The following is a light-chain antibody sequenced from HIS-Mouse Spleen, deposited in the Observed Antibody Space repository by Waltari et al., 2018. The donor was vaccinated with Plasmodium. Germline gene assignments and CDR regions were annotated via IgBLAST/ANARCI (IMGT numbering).Light chain of an antibody. V-gene: IGKV3-15*01. CDR3: QQYNNWPLT. Sequence: MTQSPATLSVSPGERATLSCRASQSVSSNLAWYQQKPGQAPRLLIYGASTRATGIPARFSGSGSGTEFTLTISSMQSEDFAVYYCQQYNNWPLTFGGGTKVEIK. CDR2: GAS. J-gene: IGKJ4*01. CDR1: QSVSSN.